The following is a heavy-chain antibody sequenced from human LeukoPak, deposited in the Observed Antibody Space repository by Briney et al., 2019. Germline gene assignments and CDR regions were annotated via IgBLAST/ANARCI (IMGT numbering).Heavy chain of an antibody. V-gene: IGHV4-31*03. D-gene: IGHD3-16*02. CDR3: ARIRSGELSLVDY. CDR1: GGSISSGGYY. Sequence: PSETLSLTCTVSGGSISSGGYYWSWIRQHPGKGLEWIGYIYYSGSTYYNPSLKSRVTISVDTSKNQFSLKLSSVTAADTAVYYCARIRSGELSLVDYWGQGTLVTVSS. CDR2: IYYSGST. J-gene: IGHJ4*02.